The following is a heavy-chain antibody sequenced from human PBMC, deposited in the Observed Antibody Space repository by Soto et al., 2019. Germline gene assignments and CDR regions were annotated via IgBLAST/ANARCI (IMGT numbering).Heavy chain of an antibody. CDR3: RTDSYINRRAVRLDY. Sequence: EVQLVESGGGLVKPGGSLRLSCTASGFIFSNAWINWVLQAPGKGLEWVGRVKSKTAGGTKDFAAPVTGRFAISRDDSKNSVYMQRNSLRTEDTAVYYCRTDSYINRRAVRLDYWGRGTRFTVSS. V-gene: IGHV3-15*07. J-gene: IGHJ4*01. CDR1: GFIFSNAW. CDR2: VKSKTAGGTK. D-gene: IGHD3-22*01.